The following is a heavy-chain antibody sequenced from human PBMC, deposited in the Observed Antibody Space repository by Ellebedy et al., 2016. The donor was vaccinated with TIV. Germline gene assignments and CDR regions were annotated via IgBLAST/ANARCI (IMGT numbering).Heavy chain of an antibody. J-gene: IGHJ4*02. V-gene: IGHV3-21*06. Sequence: GGSLRLXCATSGFTFRNFFMSWVRQTPGKGLEWASTIDFSGTGTYYADSVKGRFIISRDNTKNSLFLQMNSLGVEDTAVYYCARDGSEWSRDYWGQGTLVTVSS. CDR3: ARDGSEWSRDY. CDR2: IDFSGTGT. CDR1: GFTFRNFF. D-gene: IGHD3-3*01.